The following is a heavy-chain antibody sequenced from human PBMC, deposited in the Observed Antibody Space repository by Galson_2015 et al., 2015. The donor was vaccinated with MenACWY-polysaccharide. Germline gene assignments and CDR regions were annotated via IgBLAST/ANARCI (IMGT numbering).Heavy chain of an antibody. D-gene: IGHD3-16*01. J-gene: IGHJ4*02. Sequence: SLRLSCAASGFTFSSYWMHWVRHAPGKRLVWVSRANRDGRSTSYAASVTGRFTISRDNAKKPLYLQMNSLRAEDTAVYYCGRAPTKGEFPFSGWYIDYWGQGNLVTVSS. CDR2: ANRDGRST. CDR1: GFTFSSYW. CDR3: GRAPTKGEFPFSGWYIDY. V-gene: IGHV3-74*01.